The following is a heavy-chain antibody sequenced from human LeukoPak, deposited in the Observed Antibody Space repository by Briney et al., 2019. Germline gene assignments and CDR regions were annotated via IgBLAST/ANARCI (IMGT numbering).Heavy chain of an antibody. CDR2: ISSSSSYT. Sequence: PGGSLRLSCAASGFTFSSYSMNWVRQAPGKGLEWVSSISSSSSYTYYADSVKGRFTISRDNAKNSLYLQMNSLRAEDTAVYYCARDPLTAMVFDYWGQGTLVTVSS. V-gene: IGHV3-21*01. J-gene: IGHJ4*02. D-gene: IGHD5-18*01. CDR1: GFTFSSYS. CDR3: ARDPLTAMVFDY.